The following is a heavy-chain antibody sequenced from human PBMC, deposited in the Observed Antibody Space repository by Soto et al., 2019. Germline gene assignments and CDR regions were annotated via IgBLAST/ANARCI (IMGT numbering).Heavy chain of an antibody. CDR1: GGSISSSNW. CDR2: IYHSGST. J-gene: IGHJ3*02. Sequence: QVQLQESGPGLVKPSGTLSLTCAVSGGSISSSNWWSWVRQPPGKGLEWIGEIYHSGSTNYNPSLKSRVTISVDTSKNQFSLKLSSVTAADTAVYYCARRLLMVRGVTCAFDIWGQGTMVTVSS. V-gene: IGHV4-4*02. D-gene: IGHD3-10*01. CDR3: ARRLLMVRGVTCAFDI.